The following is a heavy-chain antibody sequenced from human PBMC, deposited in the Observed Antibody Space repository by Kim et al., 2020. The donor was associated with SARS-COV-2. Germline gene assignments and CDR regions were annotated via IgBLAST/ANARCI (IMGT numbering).Heavy chain of an antibody. CDR2: INPSGGSK. V-gene: IGHV1-46*01. D-gene: IGHD5-12*01. CDR3: ARVPYSGYDYILNHYFDY. J-gene: IGHJ4*02. CDR1: GYTFTSYY. Sequence: ASVKVSCKASGYTFTSYYMHWVRQAPGQGLEWMGIINPSGGSKSYAQKFQGRVTKTRDTSTSTVYMELSSLRSEDTAVYYCARVPYSGYDYILNHYFDYGGQGPLVTVSS.